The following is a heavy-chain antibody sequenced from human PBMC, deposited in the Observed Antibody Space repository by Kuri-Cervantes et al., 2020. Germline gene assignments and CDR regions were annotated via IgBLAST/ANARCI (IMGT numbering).Heavy chain of an antibody. V-gene: IGHV4-39*01. CDR2: IYYSGST. Sequence: SETLSLTCTVSGGSISSSSYYWGWIRQPPGKGLEWIGSIYYSGSTYYNPSLKSRVTISVDTSKNQFSPKLSSVTAADTAVYYCARQGGLSEYYYDSSGYYYWGYWGQGTLVTVSS. CDR3: ARQGGLSEYYYDSSGYYYWGY. CDR1: GGSISSSSYY. D-gene: IGHD3-22*01. J-gene: IGHJ4*02.